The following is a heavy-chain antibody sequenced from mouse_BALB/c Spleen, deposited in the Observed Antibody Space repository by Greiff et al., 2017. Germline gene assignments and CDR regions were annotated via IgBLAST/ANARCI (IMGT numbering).Heavy chain of an antibody. Sequence: EVQLVESGAELVRSGASVKLSCTASGFNIKDYYMHWVKQRPEQGLEWIGWIDPENGDTESAPKFQGKATMTADTSSNTAYLQLSSLTSEDTAVYYCYSWGDNYFPFDYWGQGTTLTVSS. CDR3: YSWGDNYFPFDY. CDR2: IDPENGDT. CDR1: GFNIKDYY. V-gene: IGHV14-4*02. D-gene: IGHD1-3*01. J-gene: IGHJ2*01.